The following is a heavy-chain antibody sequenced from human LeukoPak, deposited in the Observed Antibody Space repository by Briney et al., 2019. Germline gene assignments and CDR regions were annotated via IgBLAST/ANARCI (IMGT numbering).Heavy chain of an antibody. CDR1: GYTFPNYW. V-gene: IGHV5-51*01. CDR3: ARRDGYTSEY. J-gene: IGHJ4*02. Sequence: GESLKISCEGSGYTFPNYWIGWVRQMPGKGLEWMGIIYPGDSDTRYSPSFQGQVTMSADKSINTAYLQWSSLKASDSAIYYCARRDGYTSEYWGQGTLVTVSS. CDR2: IYPGDSDT. D-gene: IGHD5-24*01.